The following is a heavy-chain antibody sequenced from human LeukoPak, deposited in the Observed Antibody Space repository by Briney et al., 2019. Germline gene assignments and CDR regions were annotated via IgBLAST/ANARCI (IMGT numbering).Heavy chain of an antibody. Sequence: GASVKVSCKASGYTFTGYYIDWVRQAPGQGLEWMGWITPNSGGTKYGQKFQGRVTMTRDTSISTAYMELSSLRSDDTAVYYCAREIHYYGSGSYDYWGQGTLVTVSS. CDR1: GYTFTGYY. CDR3: AREIHYYGSGSYDY. V-gene: IGHV1-2*02. D-gene: IGHD3-10*01. J-gene: IGHJ4*02. CDR2: ITPNSGGT.